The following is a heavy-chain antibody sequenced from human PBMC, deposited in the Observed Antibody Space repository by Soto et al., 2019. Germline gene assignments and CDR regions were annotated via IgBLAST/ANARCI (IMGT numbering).Heavy chain of an antibody. CDR1: GFTFSSYW. V-gene: IGHV3-74*01. Sequence: PGGSLRLSCAASGFTFSSYWMHWVRQAPGKGLVWVSRINSDGSSTSYADSVKGRFTISRDNAKNTLYLQMNSLRAEDTAVYYCARDQQLLWFGELSHYYYVMDAWAQGTSVTVSS. D-gene: IGHD3-10*01. CDR2: INSDGSST. CDR3: ARDQQLLWFGELSHYYYVMDA. J-gene: IGHJ6*02.